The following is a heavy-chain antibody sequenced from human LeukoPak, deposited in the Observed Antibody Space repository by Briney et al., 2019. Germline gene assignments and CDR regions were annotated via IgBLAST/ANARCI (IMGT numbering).Heavy chain of an antibody. CDR3: ARDYKYAFDN. CDR1: GFTFSDYS. V-gene: IGHV3-48*01. J-gene: IGHJ4*02. D-gene: IGHD5-24*01. Sequence: GGSLRLSCAASGFTFSDYSMNWVRQAPGKGLEWISYIGIDSGNTNYADSVKGRFTISGDKAKNSLYLQMNSLQVEDTAVYYCARDYKYAFDNWGQGTLVTVSS. CDR2: IGIDSGNT.